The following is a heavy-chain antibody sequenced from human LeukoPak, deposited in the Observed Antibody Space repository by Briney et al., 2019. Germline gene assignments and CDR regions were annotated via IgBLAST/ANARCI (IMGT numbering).Heavy chain of an antibody. CDR3: ARVVSSSDLLDY. Sequence: GGSLRLSCAASGFTFSNYWMHWLRQAPGKGLIWVSRISKDGSITNYADSVKGRFTISRDNAKHTLYLQMNSLRAEDTAVYYCARVVSSSDLLDYWGQGTLVTVSS. CDR2: ISKDGSIT. J-gene: IGHJ4*02. D-gene: IGHD3-22*01. V-gene: IGHV3-74*01. CDR1: GFTFSNYW.